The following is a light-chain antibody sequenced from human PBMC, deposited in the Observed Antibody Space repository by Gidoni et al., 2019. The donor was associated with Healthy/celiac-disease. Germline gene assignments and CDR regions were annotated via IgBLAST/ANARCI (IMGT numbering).Light chain of an antibody. CDR2: DAS. CDR1: QSVSSY. Sequence: EIVLTQSPATLSLSPGERATLSCRASQSVSSYLAWYQQKPGQATRLLIYDASNRATGIPARFSGSGSGTDFTLTISSLEPEDFAVYYCQQRSNWPPALTFGGXAKVEIK. V-gene: IGKV3-11*01. CDR3: QQRSNWPPALT. J-gene: IGKJ4*01.